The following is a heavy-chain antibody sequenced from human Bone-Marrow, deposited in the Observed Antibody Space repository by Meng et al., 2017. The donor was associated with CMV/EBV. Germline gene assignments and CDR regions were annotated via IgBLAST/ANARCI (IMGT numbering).Heavy chain of an antibody. Sequence: ISTSSYYGGWIRQPPGKGLEWIGSIYHNGNTYYNPSLKSRVTISVDTSKNHFSLKLSSVTAADMAMYYCARHIRGDFWSGTSSFYFDYWGQGTLVTVSS. CDR1: ISTSSYY. CDR3: ARHIRGDFWSGTSSFYFDY. CDR2: IYHNGNT. V-gene: IGHV4-39*01. D-gene: IGHD3-3*01. J-gene: IGHJ4*02.